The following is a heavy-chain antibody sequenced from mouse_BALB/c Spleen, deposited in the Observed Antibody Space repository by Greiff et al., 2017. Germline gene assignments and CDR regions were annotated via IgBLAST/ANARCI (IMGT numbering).Heavy chain of an antibody. V-gene: IGHV1-77*01. CDR1: GYTFTDYY. CDR3: ARSFAYAMDY. J-gene: IGHJ4*01. Sequence: VKLQESGAELARPGASVKLSCKASGYTFTDYYINWVKQRTGQGLEWIGEIYPGSGNTYYNEKFKGKATLTADKSSSTAYMQLSSLTSEDSAVYYCARSFAYAMDYWGQGTSVTVSS. CDR2: IYPGSGNT. D-gene: IGHD1-1*01.